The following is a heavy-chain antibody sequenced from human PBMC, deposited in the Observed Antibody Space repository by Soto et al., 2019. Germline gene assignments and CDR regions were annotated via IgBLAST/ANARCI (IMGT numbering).Heavy chain of an antibody. CDR3: ARDDEEHWGSSDY. D-gene: IGHD7-27*01. CDR2: IKQDGSEK. J-gene: IGHJ4*02. Sequence: GGSLRLSCAASGFTFSSYWMSWVRQAPGRGLEWVANIKQDGSEKYYVDSVKGRFTISRDNAKNSLYLQMNSLRAEDTAVYYCARDDEEHWGSSDYWGQGTLVTVSS. V-gene: IGHV3-7*03. CDR1: GFTFSSYW.